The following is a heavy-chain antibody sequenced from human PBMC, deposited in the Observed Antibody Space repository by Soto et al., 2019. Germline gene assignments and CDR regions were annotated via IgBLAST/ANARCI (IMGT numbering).Heavy chain of an antibody. CDR3: AKDLRPDGRYDLDY. J-gene: IGHJ4*02. CDR1: GFTFSSYA. D-gene: IGHD2-15*01. Sequence: GGSLRLSCAASGFTFSSYAMSWVRQAPGKGLEWVSAISGSGSSTYYADSVRGRFTISRDNSKNTLYLQMTSLRVEDTATYFWAKDLRPDGRYDLDYWGQGSQVTVS. CDR2: ISGSGSST. V-gene: IGHV3-23*01.